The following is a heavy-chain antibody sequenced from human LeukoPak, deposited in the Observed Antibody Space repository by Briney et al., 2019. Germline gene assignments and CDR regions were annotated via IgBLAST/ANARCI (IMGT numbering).Heavy chain of an antibody. CDR2: IYYSGTT. CDR3: ARLRLMMLGVARVFEY. J-gene: IGHJ4*02. V-gene: IGHV4-39*01. CDR1: SGSISSSNYY. Sequence: MTSETLSLTCTVSSGSISSSNYYWGWIRQPPGKGLEWIASIYYSGTTYYNPSLRSRVTMSVDTSNNQFSLKLSSVTTADTAVYYCARLRLMMLGVARVFEYWGQGTPVTVSS. D-gene: IGHD3/OR15-3a*01.